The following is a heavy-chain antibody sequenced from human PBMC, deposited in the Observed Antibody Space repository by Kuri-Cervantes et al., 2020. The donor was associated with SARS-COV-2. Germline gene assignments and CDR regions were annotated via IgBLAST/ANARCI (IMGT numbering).Heavy chain of an antibody. CDR1: GYTFTGYY. V-gene: IGHV1-69*13. J-gene: IGHJ6*02. CDR2: IIPIFGTA. Sequence: SVKVSCKASGYTFTGYYMHWVRQAPGQGLEWMGGIIPIFGTAYYAQKFQGRVTITADESTSTAYMELSSLRSEDTAVYYCARVEEYGDSYYYYYGMDVWGQGTTVTVSS. CDR3: ARVEEYGDSYYYYYGMDV. D-gene: IGHD4-17*01.